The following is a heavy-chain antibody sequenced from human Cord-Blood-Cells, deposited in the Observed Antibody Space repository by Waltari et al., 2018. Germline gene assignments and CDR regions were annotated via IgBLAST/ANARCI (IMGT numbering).Heavy chain of an antibody. Sequence: QVRLVESGGGVVQPGRSLRLSCAASGFTFSSYGMHWVRQAPGKGLEWVAVISYDGSNKYYADSVKGRFTISRDNSKNTLYLQMNSLRAEDTAVYYCAKAHDPIAARPLDYWGQGTLVTVSS. CDR2: ISYDGSNK. CDR3: AKAHDPIAARPLDY. CDR1: GFTFSSYG. J-gene: IGHJ4*02. V-gene: IGHV3-30*18. D-gene: IGHD6-6*01.